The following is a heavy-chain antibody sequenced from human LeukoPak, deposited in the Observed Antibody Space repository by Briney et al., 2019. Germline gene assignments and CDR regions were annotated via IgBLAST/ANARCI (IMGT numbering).Heavy chain of an antibody. J-gene: IGHJ4*02. CDR3: AKRLGYYYDSSGYY. V-gene: IGHV3-23*01. CDR2: ISGSGGST. D-gene: IGHD3-22*01. CDR1: GFTFSSYA. Sequence: GGSLRLSCAASGFTFSSYAMSWVRQAPGKGLEWVSAISGSGGSTYYADSVKGRFNISRDNSKNTLYLQMNSLRAEDTAVYYCAKRLGYYYDSSGYYWGQGTLVTVSS.